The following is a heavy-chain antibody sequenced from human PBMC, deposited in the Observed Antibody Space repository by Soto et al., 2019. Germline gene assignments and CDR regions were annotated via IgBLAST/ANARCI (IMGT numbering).Heavy chain of an antibody. CDR1: GYAFSSYV. CDR3: ARVDGGVIPGPCDI. J-gene: IGHJ3*02. Sequence: QVQLVQSGPEGKKPGASVNVSFRTLGYAFSSYVITWVRRAPGQGLEGMGWISAYNGNRNYAQKFQDRVTMTTDTSTSVAYMELRGLRSDDTAVYYCARVDGGVIPGPCDIWGQGTTVTVSA. V-gene: IGHV1-18*04. CDR2: ISAYNGNR. D-gene: IGHD3-16*02.